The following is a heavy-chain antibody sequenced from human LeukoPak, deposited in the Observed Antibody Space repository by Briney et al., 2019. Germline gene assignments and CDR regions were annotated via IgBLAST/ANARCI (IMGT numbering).Heavy chain of an antibody. CDR2: IGSNGGST. V-gene: IGHV3-64*01. CDR1: GFTFSSYA. D-gene: IGHD6-6*01. CDR3: AREYSSSSVDY. J-gene: IGHJ4*02. Sequence: GGSLRLSCAASGFTFSSYAMHWVRQAPGKGLEYVSGIGSNGGSTYYANSVKGRFTISRDNSNNTLYLQMGSLRAEDMAVYYCAREYSSSSVDYWGQGTLVTVSS.